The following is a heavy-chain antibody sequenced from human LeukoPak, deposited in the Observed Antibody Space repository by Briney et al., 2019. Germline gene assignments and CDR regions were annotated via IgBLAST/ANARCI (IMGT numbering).Heavy chain of an antibody. J-gene: IGHJ4*02. D-gene: IGHD6-19*01. CDR3: AKTYSSGAMSLYFDY. V-gene: IGHV3-30*18. CDR1: GFTFSSYG. Sequence: GGSLRLSCAASGFTFSSYGMHWVRQAPGKGLEWVAVISYDGSSKYYADSVKGRFTISRDNSKNTLYLQMNSLRAEDTAVYYCAKTYSSGAMSLYFDYWGQGTLVTVSS. CDR2: ISYDGSSK.